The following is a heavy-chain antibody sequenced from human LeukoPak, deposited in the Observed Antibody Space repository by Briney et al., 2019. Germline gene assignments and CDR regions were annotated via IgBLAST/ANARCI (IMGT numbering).Heavy chain of an antibody. V-gene: IGHV3-21*04. CDR1: GFTLSSYS. J-gene: IGHJ3*01. Sequence: PGGSLRLACAASGFTLSSYSMNWVRQAPGKGLEWVSSISGNSIYIYYADAEKGRFTISRDNTNNSLYLQMNSLSAEDTGVYFCARGYDFWSGDYPSGWGQGTMVTVSS. CDR3: ARGYDFWSGDYPSG. D-gene: IGHD3-3*01. CDR2: ISGNSIYI.